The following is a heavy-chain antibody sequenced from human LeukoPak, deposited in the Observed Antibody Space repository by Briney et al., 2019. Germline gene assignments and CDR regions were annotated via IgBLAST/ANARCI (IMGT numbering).Heavy chain of an antibody. CDR3: ARGEFAAAGIDY. V-gene: IGHV3-21*01. J-gene: IGHJ4*02. D-gene: IGHD6-13*01. Sequence: GGCLRLSCAASGFTFSGYSINWVRQAPGQGLEWVSSISSSSTYIYYADSVKGRFTISRDNDKNSLYLQMNSLRAEDTAVYYCARGEFAAAGIDYWGQGTLVTVSS. CDR2: ISSSSTYI. CDR1: GFTFSGYS.